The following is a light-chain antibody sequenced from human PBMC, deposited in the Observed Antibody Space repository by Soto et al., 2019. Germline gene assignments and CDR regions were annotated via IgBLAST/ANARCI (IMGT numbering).Light chain of an antibody. CDR3: QQYAARSPWT. J-gene: IGKJ1*01. CDR1: QSLPSTW. Sequence: DVQMTQSPSTLSASVGDKVTITCRASQSLPSTWLAWFQQRPGKAPNVLIHKGSALASGVSSRFSGSGSGTEFTITISSPQPDDCATCFCQQYAARSPWTFGQGTRV. V-gene: IGKV1-5*03. CDR2: KGS.